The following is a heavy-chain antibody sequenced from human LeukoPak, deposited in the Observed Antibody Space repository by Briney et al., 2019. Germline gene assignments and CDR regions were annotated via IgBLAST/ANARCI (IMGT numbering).Heavy chain of an antibody. J-gene: IGHJ4*02. D-gene: IGHD2-2*01. V-gene: IGHV1-2*02. CDR3: ARYCSSTSCYSRNDY. CDR2: INPNSGGT. Sequence: GASVKVSCKASGYTFTGYYMHWVRQAPGQGLEWMGWINPNSGGTNYAQKFQGRVTMTRDTSISTAYMEPSRLRSDDTAVYYCARYCSSTSCYSRNDYWGQGALVTVSS. CDR1: GYTFTGYY.